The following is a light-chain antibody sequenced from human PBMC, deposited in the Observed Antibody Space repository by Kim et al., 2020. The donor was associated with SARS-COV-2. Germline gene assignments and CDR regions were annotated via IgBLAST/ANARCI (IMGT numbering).Light chain of an antibody. CDR3: TSRDNSGSHWL. V-gene: IGLV3-19*01. Sequence: ARRQTVRMTCQGNTWRTHYATWYQQKPGQAPVLVIYGKNNRPSGIPDRFSGSSSGNTASLTITGAQAGDEADYYCTSRDNSGSHWLFGGGTQLTVL. J-gene: IGLJ3*02. CDR1: TWRTHY. CDR2: GKN.